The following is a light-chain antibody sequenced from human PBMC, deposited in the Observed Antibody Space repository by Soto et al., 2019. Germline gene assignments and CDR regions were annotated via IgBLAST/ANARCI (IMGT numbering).Light chain of an antibody. CDR2: EVN. Sequence: SALTQPPSASGSPGQSVALSCTGTSSDVGCYNYVSWYQQHPGKAPKLMIYEVNKRPSGVPDRFSGSKSGNTASLTVSGLQAEDEADYYCSSYAGSSNVFGTGTKVTVL. J-gene: IGLJ1*01. CDR1: SSDVGCYNY. V-gene: IGLV2-8*01. CDR3: SSYAGSSNV.